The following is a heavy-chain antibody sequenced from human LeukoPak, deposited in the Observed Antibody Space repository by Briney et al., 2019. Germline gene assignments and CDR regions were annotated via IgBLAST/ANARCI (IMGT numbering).Heavy chain of an antibody. D-gene: IGHD3-22*01. Sequence: GSLRLSCAASGFTFSSYAMHWVRQAPGKGLEWVAVISYDGSNKYYADSVKGRFTISRDNAKNSLYLQMNSLRAEDTAVYYCARGSTYYDSSGQVPFDYWGQGTLVTVSS. CDR3: ARGSTYYDSSGQVPFDY. V-gene: IGHV3-30-3*01. J-gene: IGHJ4*02. CDR2: ISYDGSNK. CDR1: GFTFSSYA.